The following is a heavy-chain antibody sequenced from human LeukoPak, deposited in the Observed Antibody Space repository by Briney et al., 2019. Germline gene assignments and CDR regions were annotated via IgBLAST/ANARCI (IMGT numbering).Heavy chain of an antibody. J-gene: IGHJ4*02. D-gene: IGHD5-12*01. CDR3: ARDLRVNSGHDWGDYFDY. CDR2: IKQDGSEK. CDR1: GFTFSSYW. V-gene: IGHV3-7*01. Sequence: GGSLRLSCAASGFTFSSYWMSWVRQAPGKGLEWVANIKQDGSEKYYVDSVKGRFTTSRDNAKNSLYLQMNSLRAEDTAVYYCARDLRVNSGHDWGDYFDYWGQGTLVTVSS.